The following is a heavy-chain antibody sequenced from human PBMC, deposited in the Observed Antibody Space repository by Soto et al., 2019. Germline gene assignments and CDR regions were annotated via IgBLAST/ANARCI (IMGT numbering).Heavy chain of an antibody. CDR1: GFTLWNYA. CDR2: IGGRGSST. D-gene: IGHD2-2*02. Sequence: GGSLRLSCAASGFTLWNYAMSWVRQAPGKGLEWVSAIGGRGSSTYYIDSVKGRFTISRDSSKNTLYLQMNSLRAEDTAIYYCAREYLFDYWGQGTLVTVSS. J-gene: IGHJ4*02. V-gene: IGHV3-23*01. CDR3: AREYLFDY.